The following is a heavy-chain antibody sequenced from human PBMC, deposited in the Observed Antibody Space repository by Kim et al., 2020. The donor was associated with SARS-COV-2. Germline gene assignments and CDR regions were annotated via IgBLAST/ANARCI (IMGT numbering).Heavy chain of an antibody. Sequence: GGSLRLSCLASGLIFEEAWMTWVRQAPGKEPEWVGRIKRKSDGETTDYATPVKGRFTISRDDSKNTVYLQMTGLKSGDTAVYDCASENYGGTYTLDFRG. V-gene: IGHV3-15*01. D-gene: IGHD1-26*01. CDR2: IKRKSDGETT. J-gene: IGHJ4*01. CDR1: GLIFEEAW. CDR3: ASENYGGTYTLDF.